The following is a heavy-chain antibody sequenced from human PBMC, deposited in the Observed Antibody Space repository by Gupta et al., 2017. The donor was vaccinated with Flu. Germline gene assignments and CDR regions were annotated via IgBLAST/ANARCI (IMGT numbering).Heavy chain of an antibody. Sequence: QSTLKESGPTLVKPTQTLTLTCTFSGFSLTTSGVGVGWIRQPPGKALEWLALIYWDDDKRYSPSRKNRVTITKDTSKNQVVLTMTHMDPADTAVYYCAHTLCRPGGCYSGTYDYWGQGTLVTVSS. CDR2: IYWDDDK. V-gene: IGHV2-5*02. J-gene: IGHJ4*02. D-gene: IGHD2-15*01. CDR1: GFSLTTSGVG. CDR3: AHTLCRPGGCYSGTYDY.